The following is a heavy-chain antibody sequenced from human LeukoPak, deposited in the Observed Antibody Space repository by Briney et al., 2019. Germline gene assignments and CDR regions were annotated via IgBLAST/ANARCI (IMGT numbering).Heavy chain of an antibody. CDR3: AKDLHNSGWYYYQFHS. V-gene: IGHV3-23*01. Sequence: GGSQRLSCAASGFMFSTYAMSWVRQAPGKGLEWVSAISGSGTSTYYADSVNGRFTISGDNSKNTLYLQMNSLTAEDTAIYYCAKDLHNSGWYYYQFHSWGQGTLLAVSS. CDR1: GFMFSTYA. CDR2: ISGSGTST. D-gene: IGHD6-19*01. J-gene: IGHJ4*02.